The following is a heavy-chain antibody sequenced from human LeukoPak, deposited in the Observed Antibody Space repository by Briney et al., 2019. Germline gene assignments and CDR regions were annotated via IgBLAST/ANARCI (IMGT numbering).Heavy chain of an antibody. CDR2: INPSGGST. Sequence: ASVKVSCKASGYTFTSYYMHWVRQAPGQGLEWMGIINPSGGSTSYARKFQGRVTMTRDTSTSTVYMELSSLRSEDTAVYYCARAFGTYCSSTSCQIDYWGQGTLVTVSS. CDR1: GYTFTSYY. D-gene: IGHD2-2*01. V-gene: IGHV1-46*01. J-gene: IGHJ4*02. CDR3: ARAFGTYCSSTSCQIDY.